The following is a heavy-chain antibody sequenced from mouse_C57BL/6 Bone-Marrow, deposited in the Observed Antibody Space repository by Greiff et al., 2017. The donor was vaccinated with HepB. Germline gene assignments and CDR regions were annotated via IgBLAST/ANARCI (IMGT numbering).Heavy chain of an antibody. Sequence: VQLQQSGAELVRPGASVKLSCTASGFNIKDDYMHWVKQRPEQGLEWIGWIDPENGDTEYASKFQGKATITADTSSHTAYLQLSRLTSEDTAVYYCTTSYYGPHFDYWGQGTTLTVSS. V-gene: IGHV14-4*01. CDR3: TTSYYGPHFDY. CDR1: GFNIKDDY. D-gene: IGHD1-2*01. J-gene: IGHJ2*01. CDR2: IDPENGDT.